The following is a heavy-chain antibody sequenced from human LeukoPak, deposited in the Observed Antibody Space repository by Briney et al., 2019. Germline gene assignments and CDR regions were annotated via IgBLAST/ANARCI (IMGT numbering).Heavy chain of an antibody. V-gene: IGHV3-73*01. CDR3: AAGITLVRGGTFDI. Sequence: GGSLRLSCAASGFTFSGFIIHWVRQAPGKGLGWIGRVTSKTNSYATAYAASVKGRFTVSRDDSKKTAYLQMNSLKTEDTAVYYCAAGITLVRGGTFDIWGQGTMVIVSS. CDR1: GFTFSGFI. J-gene: IGHJ3*02. CDR2: VTSKTNSYAT. D-gene: IGHD3-10*01.